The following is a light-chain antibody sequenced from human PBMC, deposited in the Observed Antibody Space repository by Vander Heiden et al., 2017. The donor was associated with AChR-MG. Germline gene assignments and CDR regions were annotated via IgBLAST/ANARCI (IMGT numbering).Light chain of an antibody. V-gene: IGKV3-20*01. Sequence: IVLTQSPGTLSGAPGETATLSCRARQSITNSTLAWYQQKPCQTPRILIYAASSRATGIPDRFSGSGSGTDFTLTISRLEPEDFAVYYCQQDGSSPYTCGQGTKLEI. CDR1: QSITNST. CDR2: AAS. J-gene: IGKJ2*01. CDR3: QQDGSSPYT.